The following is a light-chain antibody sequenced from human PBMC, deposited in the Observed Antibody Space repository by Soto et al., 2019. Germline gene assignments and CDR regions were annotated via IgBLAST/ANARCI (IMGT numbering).Light chain of an antibody. Sequence: IQMTQSPSSLWASVGDRVTIAFRASQSINNWLAWYQQKPGKATILMIYKASSLESGVPSRFSGSGSGTEFTLTIDSLQPDDFATYYCQQYNDFSPWTFGQGTKVDIK. CDR2: KAS. CDR1: QSINNW. V-gene: IGKV1-5*03. J-gene: IGKJ1*01. CDR3: QQYNDFSPWT.